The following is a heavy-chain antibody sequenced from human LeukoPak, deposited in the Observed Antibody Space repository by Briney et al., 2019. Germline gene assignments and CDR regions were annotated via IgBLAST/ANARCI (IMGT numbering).Heavy chain of an antibody. CDR1: GYTFTSYG. V-gene: IGHV1-18*01. Sequence: GASVKVSCKASGYTFTSYGISWVRQAPGQGLEWMGWISAYNGNTNYAQKLQGRVTMTRDTSISTAYMELSRLRSDDTAVYYCARDSRPYFSTWIQLWFDYYYMDVWGKGTTVTVSS. D-gene: IGHD5-18*01. J-gene: IGHJ6*03. CDR3: ARDSRPYFSTWIQLWFDYYYMDV. CDR2: ISAYNGNT.